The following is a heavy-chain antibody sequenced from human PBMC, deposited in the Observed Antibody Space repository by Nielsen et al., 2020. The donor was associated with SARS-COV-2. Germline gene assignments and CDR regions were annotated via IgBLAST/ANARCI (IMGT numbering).Heavy chain of an antibody. V-gene: IGHV3-33*01. CDR1: GFTFSSYG. CDR3: ARDGYYGSGSFATYGRGMDV. J-gene: IGHJ6*02. D-gene: IGHD3-10*01. Sequence: GESLKISCAASGFTFSSYGMHWVRQAPGKGLEWVAVIWYDGSNKYYADSVKGRFTISRDNSKNTPYLQMNSLRAEDTAVYYCARDGYYGSGSFATYGRGMDVWGQGTTVTVSS. CDR2: IWYDGSNK.